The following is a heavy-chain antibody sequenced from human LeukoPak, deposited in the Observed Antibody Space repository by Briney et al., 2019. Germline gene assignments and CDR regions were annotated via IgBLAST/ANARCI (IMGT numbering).Heavy chain of an antibody. CDR2: IYHSGST. D-gene: IGHD6-13*01. J-gene: IGHJ4*02. CDR1: GGSISSSKW. Sequence: SQTLSPTCTVSGGSISSSKWGGWVRPPPGEGVEWVGEIYHSGSTNYNPSLKSRVTISVDKSKNQFSLKLSSVTAADTAVYYCARDPGIAAAVPFDYWGQGTLVTVSS. CDR3: ARDPGIAAAVPFDY. V-gene: IGHV4-4*02.